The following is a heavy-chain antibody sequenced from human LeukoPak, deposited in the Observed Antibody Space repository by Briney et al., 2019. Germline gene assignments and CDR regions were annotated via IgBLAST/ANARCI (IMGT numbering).Heavy chain of an antibody. CDR3: ARVNYYDSSGYHYDWYFDL. CDR1: GGTFSSYA. Sequence: SVKVSCKASGGTFSSYAISWVRQAPGQGLEWMGGIIPIFGTANYAQKFQGRVTITTDESTSTAYMELSSLRSEDTAVYYCARVNYYDSSGYHYDWYFDLWGRGTLVTVSS. D-gene: IGHD3-22*01. CDR2: IIPIFGTA. J-gene: IGHJ2*01. V-gene: IGHV1-69*05.